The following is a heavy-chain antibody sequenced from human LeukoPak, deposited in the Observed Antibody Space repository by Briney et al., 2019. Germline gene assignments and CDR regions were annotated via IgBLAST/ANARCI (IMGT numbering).Heavy chain of an antibody. V-gene: IGHV4-61*02. CDR3: ARVSPEGGVDY. D-gene: IGHD3-16*01. CDR2: IYTSGST. J-gene: IGHJ4*02. Sequence: SETLSLTCTVSGYSISSGYYWSWIRQPAGKGLEWIGRIYTSGSTNYNPSLKSRVTISVDTSKNQFSLKLSSVTAADTAVYYCARVSPEGGVDYWGQGTLVTVSS. CDR1: GYSISSGYY.